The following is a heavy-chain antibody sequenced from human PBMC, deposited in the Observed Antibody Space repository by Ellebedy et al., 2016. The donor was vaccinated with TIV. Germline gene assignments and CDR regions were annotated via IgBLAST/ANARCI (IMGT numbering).Heavy chain of an antibody. CDR1: GGSISSYY. V-gene: IGHV4-59*08. J-gene: IGHJ4*02. CDR3: ARHSVEMATITGFDY. Sequence: SETLSLSXTVSGGSISSYYWSWIRQPPGKGLEWIGYIYYSGSTYYNPSLKSRVTISVDTSKNQFSLKLSSVTAADTAVYYCARHSVEMATITGFDYWGQGTLVTVSS. D-gene: IGHD5-24*01. CDR2: IYYSGST.